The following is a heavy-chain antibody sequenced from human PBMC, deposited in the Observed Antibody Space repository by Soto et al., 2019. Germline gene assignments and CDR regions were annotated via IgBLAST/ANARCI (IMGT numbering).Heavy chain of an antibody. CDR2: ISWNSGSI. CDR1: GFTIDAFA. CDR3: AKTAPPYDSQGYYPFDI. V-gene: IGHV3-9*01. J-gene: IGHJ3*02. Sequence: VQLVESGGDLVLPGRSLRLSCTASGFTIDAFAMHWVRQAPGKGLEWVSGISWNSGSIGYADPVKGRFTISRDNAKKSLYLEMNSLKTEDTALYYCAKTAPPYDSQGYYPFDIWGQGTLVSVSS. D-gene: IGHD3-22*01.